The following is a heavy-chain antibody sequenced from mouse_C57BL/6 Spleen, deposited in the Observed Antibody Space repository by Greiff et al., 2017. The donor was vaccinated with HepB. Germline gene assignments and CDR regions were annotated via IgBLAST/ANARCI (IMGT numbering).Heavy chain of an antibody. D-gene: IGHD2-3*01. V-gene: IGHV1-81*01. CDR1: GYTFTSYG. Sequence: VQLQQSGAELARPGASVKLSCKASGYTFTSYGISWVKQRTGQGLAWIGEIYPRSGNTYYNEKFKGKATLTADKSSSTAYMELRSLTSEDSAVYFCARYDGAWYFDVWGTGTTVTVSS. CDR2: IYPRSGNT. J-gene: IGHJ1*03. CDR3: ARYDGAWYFDV.